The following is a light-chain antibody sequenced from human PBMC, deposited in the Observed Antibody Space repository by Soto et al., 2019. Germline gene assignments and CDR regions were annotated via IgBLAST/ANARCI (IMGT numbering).Light chain of an antibody. V-gene: IGKV1-27*01. CDR1: QDISNF. J-gene: IGKJ4*01. Sequence: DIQMTQSPSSMSAFVGDTVTITCRASQDISNFLAWYQQKPGKVPKLLIYAASTLQSGVPSRFSGSGSGTDFTLTISSLQPEGVATYYCQKCKIAPFTFGGGPKVEMK. CDR3: QKCKIAPFT. CDR2: AAS.